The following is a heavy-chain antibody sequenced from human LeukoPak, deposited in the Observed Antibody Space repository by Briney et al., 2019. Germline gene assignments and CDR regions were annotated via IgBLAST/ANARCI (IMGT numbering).Heavy chain of an antibody. CDR3: ARDVSGRNAFDI. D-gene: IGHD3-10*01. J-gene: IGHJ3*02. CDR2: IYYSGST. Sequence: SETLSLTCTVSGGSISNNNYYWGWIRQPPGKGLEWIGSIYYSGSTYYNPSLKSRLTISLDTSKNQFSLNLNSVTAADSALYYCARDVSGRNAFDIWGQGTMVTVSS. CDR1: GGSISNNNYY. V-gene: IGHV4-39*07.